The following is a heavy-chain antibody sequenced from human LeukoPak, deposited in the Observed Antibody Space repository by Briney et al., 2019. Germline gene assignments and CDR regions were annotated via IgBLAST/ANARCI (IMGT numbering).Heavy chain of an antibody. CDR3: AREAYNWNIDVFDI. V-gene: IGHV3-7*01. Sequence: GGSLRLSCAASGFTFSSYWMSWVRQAPGKGLAWVANIKQDGSEKYYVDSVKGRFTISRDNAKNSLYLQMNSLRAEDTAVYYCAREAYNWNIDVFDIWGQGTMVTVSS. D-gene: IGHD1/OR15-1a*01. CDR2: IKQDGSEK. CDR1: GFTFSSYW. J-gene: IGHJ3*02.